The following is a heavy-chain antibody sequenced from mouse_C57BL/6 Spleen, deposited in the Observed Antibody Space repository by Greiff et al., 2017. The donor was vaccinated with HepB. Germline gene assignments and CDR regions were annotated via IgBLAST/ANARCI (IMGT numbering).Heavy chain of an antibody. CDR1: GFTFSSYA. Sequence: DVQLVESGEGLVKPGGSLKLSCAASGFTFSSYAMSWVRQTPEKRLEWVAYISSGGDYIYYADTVKGRFTISRDNARNTLYLQMSSLKSEDTAMYYCTRDGTTVVSYWYFDVWGTGTTVTVSS. CDR2: ISSGGDYI. D-gene: IGHD1-1*01. CDR3: TRDGTTVVSYWYFDV. J-gene: IGHJ1*03. V-gene: IGHV5-9-1*02.